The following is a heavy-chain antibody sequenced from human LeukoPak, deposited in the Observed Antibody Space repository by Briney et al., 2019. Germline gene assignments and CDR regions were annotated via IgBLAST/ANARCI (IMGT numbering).Heavy chain of an antibody. CDR2: ISGSGGST. V-gene: IGHV3-23*01. J-gene: IGHJ2*01. Sequence: PGGSLRLSCAASGFTFSSYAMSWVRQASGKGLEWVSAISGSGGSTYYADSVKGRFTISRDNSKNTLYLQMNSLRAEDTAVYYCAKREYSSGSFHLWGRGTLVTVSS. CDR3: AKREYSSGSFHL. D-gene: IGHD6-19*01. CDR1: GFTFSSYA.